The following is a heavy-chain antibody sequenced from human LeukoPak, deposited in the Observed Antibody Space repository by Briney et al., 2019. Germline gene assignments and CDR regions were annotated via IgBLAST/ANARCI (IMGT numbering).Heavy chain of an antibody. CDR1: GFTFSNYA. J-gene: IGHJ3*02. CDR3: ATNIVVVPAVDAFDI. D-gene: IGHD2-2*01. V-gene: IGHV3-23*01. Sequence: GGSLRLSCAASGFTFSNYAISWVRQAPGKGLEWVSGISGSGGRTHYVDSVKGRFTISRDNSKNTLYLQMNSLRAEDTAVYYCATNIVVVPAVDAFDIWGQGTMVTVSS. CDR2: ISGSGGRT.